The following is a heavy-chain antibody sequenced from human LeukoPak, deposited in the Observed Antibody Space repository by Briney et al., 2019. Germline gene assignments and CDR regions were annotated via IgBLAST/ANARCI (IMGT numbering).Heavy chain of an antibody. CDR1: GFTFSSYA. D-gene: IGHD2-2*01. CDR3: ARVAYQLPQEFDY. V-gene: IGHV3-30*04. Sequence: GRSLRLSCAAPGFTFSSYAMHWVRQAPGKGLESVAVISYDGSNKYYADSVKGRFTISRDNSKNTLYLQMNSLGAEDTAVYYCARVAYQLPQEFDYWGQGTLVTVSS. CDR2: ISYDGSNK. J-gene: IGHJ4*02.